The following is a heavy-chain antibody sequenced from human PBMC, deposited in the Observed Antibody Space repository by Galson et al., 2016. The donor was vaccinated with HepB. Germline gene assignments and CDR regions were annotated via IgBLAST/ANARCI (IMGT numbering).Heavy chain of an antibody. J-gene: IGHJ4*02. CDR1: GFTFSHHA. CDR3: AKCSDYGGNAADY. CDR2: ISGDGGTT. V-gene: IGHV3-23*01. Sequence: SLRLSCAASGFTFSHHAMNWVRQAPGRGLEWVSGISGDGGTTYYADSVKGRFTISRDNSRNTLFVQMNSLRAEDTAVYYCAKCSDYGGNAADYWGQGTLVSVSS. D-gene: IGHD4-23*01.